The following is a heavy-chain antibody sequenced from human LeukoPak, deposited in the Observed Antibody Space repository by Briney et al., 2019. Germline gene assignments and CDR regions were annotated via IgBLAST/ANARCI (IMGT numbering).Heavy chain of an antibody. V-gene: IGHV3-74*01. J-gene: IGHJ3*01. CDR1: GFTFSSHW. CDR2: LNGPGDWT. Sequence: PGGSLRRSCAASGFTFSSHWMHWVRQAPGEGLVWVSRLNGPGDWTHYADSVRGRFIISRDNAENTISLQMNNLRAEDTAVYFCAREVFEGQRQSDAFDVWGQGTMVTVSS. CDR3: AREVFEGQRQSDAFDV. D-gene: IGHD6-25*01.